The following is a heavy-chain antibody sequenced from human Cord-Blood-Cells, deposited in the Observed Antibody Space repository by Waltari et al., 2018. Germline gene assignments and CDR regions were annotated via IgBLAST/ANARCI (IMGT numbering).Heavy chain of an antibody. J-gene: IGHJ3*02. CDR2: IYSGGST. Sequence: EVQLVESGGGLIQPGGSLRLSCAASGFTVSSNYMSWVRQAPGKGLEWVSVIYSGGSTYYAESVKGRFTISRDNSKNTLYLQMNSLRAEDTAVYYCARGYSGYDYAFDIWGQGTMVTVSS. CDR1: GFTVSSNY. D-gene: IGHD5-12*01. V-gene: IGHV3-53*01. CDR3: ARGYSGYDYAFDI.